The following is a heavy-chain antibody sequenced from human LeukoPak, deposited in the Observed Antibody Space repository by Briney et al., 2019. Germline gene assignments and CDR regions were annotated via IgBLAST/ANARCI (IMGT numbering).Heavy chain of an antibody. CDR2: INPSGGST. J-gene: IGHJ6*02. CDR1: GYTFTSYY. Sequence: ASVKVSCKASGYTFTSYYMHWVRQAPGQGLEWMGIINPSGGSTSYAQKFQGRVTMTRDTSTSTVYMELSSLRSEDTAVYYCAKGAYCGGACYSVRGYYYYGMDVWGQGTTVTVSS. CDR3: AKGAYCGGACYSVRGYYYYGMDV. V-gene: IGHV1-46*01. D-gene: IGHD2-21*02.